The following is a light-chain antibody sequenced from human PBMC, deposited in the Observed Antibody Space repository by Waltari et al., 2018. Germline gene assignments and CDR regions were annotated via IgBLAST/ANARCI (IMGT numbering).Light chain of an antibody. J-gene: IGLJ2*01. V-gene: IGLV2-8*01. CDR2: EVS. CDR3: SSYAGSNNVV. Sequence: QSALTQPPSASGSPGQSVTISCTGTSSDVGRYNYVSWYQQHPGKAPKLMIYEVSKRPSGVPARLSGSKSGNTASLTVSGLQAEDEADYYCSSYAGSNNVVFGRGTKLTVL. CDR1: SSDVGRYNY.